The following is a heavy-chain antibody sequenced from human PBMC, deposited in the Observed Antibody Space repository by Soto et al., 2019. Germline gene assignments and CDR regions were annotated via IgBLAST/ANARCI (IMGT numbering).Heavy chain of an antibody. V-gene: IGHV3-23*01. CDR3: AKERGSYGVYYYYGMDV. Sequence: GGSLRLSCAASGFTFSSYAMSWVRQAPGKGLEWVSAISGGGGSTYYADSVKGRFTISRDNSKNTLYLQMNSLRAEDTAVYYCAKERGSYGVYYYYGMDVWGQGTTVTVSS. CDR1: GFTFSSYA. J-gene: IGHJ6*02. D-gene: IGHD5-18*01. CDR2: ISGGGGST.